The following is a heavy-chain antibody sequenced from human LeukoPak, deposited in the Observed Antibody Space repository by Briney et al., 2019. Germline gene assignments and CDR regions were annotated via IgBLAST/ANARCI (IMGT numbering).Heavy chain of an antibody. CDR1: GFTFSSYG. J-gene: IGHJ3*02. Sequence: GRSLRLSCAASGFTFSSYGMHWVRQAPGKGLEWVAVISYDGSSKYYADSVKGRFTISRDNSKNTLYLQMNSLRAEDTAVYYCAREAEAFDIWGQGTMVTVSS. CDR2: ISYDGSSK. V-gene: IGHV3-30*03. CDR3: AREAEAFDI.